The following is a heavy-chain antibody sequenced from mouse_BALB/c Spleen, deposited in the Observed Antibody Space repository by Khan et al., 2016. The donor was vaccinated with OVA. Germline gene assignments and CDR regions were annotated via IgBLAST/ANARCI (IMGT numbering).Heavy chain of an antibody. V-gene: IGHV5-6*01. J-gene: IGHJ3*01. CDR2: ISSGGHYT. Sequence: EVQLVESGGDLVKPGGSLKLSCAASGFTFSTYGMSWVRQTPDKRLEWVATISSGGHYTYYPDSVKGRFTISRDNAQNSLYLQMTSLKSEDTAIYYLARLAYYYNSEGFAYWGQGTLVTVSA. D-gene: IGHD1-1*01. CDR1: GFTFSTYG. CDR3: ARLAYYYNSEGFAY.